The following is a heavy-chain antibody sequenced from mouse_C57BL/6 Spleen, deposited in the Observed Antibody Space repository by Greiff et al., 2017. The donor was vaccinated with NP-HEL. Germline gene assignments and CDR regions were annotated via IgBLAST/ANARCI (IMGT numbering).Heavy chain of an antibody. J-gene: IGHJ4*01. D-gene: IGHD1-1*01. CDR2: IWTGGGT. Sequence: VQLQESGPGLVAPSQSLSITCTVSGFSLTSYAISWVRQPPGKGLEWLGVIWTGGGTNYNSALKSRLSISKDNSKSQVFLKMNSLQTDDTARYYCARNDYYGSSYGYYAMDYWGQGTSVTVSS. V-gene: IGHV2-9-1*01. CDR1: GFSLTSYA. CDR3: ARNDYYGSSYGYYAMDY.